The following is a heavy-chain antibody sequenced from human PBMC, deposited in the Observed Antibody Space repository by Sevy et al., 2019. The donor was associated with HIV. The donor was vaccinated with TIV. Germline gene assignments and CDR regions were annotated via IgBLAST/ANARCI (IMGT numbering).Heavy chain of an antibody. CDR1: GGSITSLY. J-gene: IGHJ4*02. CDR2: IYYNGHI. Sequence: SKTLSLTCTVSGGSITSLYWNWIRQPPGKGLEWIANIYYNGHINYTPSLKSRVTLSLDTSKNQFSLRLSSVTAADTAMYYCAGENAWGRGYSWGQGTLVTVSS. CDR3: AGENAWGRGYS. D-gene: IGHD1-26*01. V-gene: IGHV4-59*08.